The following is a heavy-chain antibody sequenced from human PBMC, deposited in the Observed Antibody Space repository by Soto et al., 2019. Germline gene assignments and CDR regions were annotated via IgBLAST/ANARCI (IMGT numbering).Heavy chain of an antibody. CDR2: IWYDGSNK. CDR1: GFTFSSYG. J-gene: IGHJ6*02. V-gene: IGHV3-33*01. CDR3: ARGKGIVVVPAAIRDYYYGMYV. Sequence: GGSLRLSCAASGFTFSSYGMHWVRQAPGKGLEWVAVIWYDGSNKYYADSVKGRFTISRDNSKNTLYLQMNSLRAEDTAVYYCARGKGIVVVPAAIRDYYYGMYVWGQGTTVTVS. D-gene: IGHD2-2*02.